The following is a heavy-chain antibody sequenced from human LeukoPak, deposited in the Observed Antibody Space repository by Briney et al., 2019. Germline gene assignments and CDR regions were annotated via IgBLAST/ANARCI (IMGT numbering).Heavy chain of an antibody. CDR1: GFTFSSYD. V-gene: IGHV3-23*01. Sequence: GGSLRLSCAASGFTFSSYDMNWVRQAPGKGLEWVSVISGRGGSTYYADSVKGRFTISRDNSKNTLYLQMNSLRAEDTAVYYCAREHDYGDYVRAFGYWGQGTLVTVSS. CDR3: AREHDYGDYVRAFGY. D-gene: IGHD4-17*01. CDR2: ISGRGGST. J-gene: IGHJ4*02.